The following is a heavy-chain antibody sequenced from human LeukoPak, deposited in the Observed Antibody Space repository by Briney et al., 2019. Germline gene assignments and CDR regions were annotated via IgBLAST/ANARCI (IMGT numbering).Heavy chain of an antibody. V-gene: IGHV3-20*01. CDR2: IHPTSINT. D-gene: IGHD3-10*01. CDR3: AREYYGSGSYYPYNWFDP. CDR1: GFNFMQYG. J-gene: IGHJ5*02. Sequence: GGSLRLSCVGSGFNFMQYGMMWVRQAPGKGLEWVSTIHPTSINTHHADSVKGRFTISRDNAKNSLYLQMNSLRAEDTALYHCAREYYGSGSYYPYNWFDPWGQGTLVTVSS.